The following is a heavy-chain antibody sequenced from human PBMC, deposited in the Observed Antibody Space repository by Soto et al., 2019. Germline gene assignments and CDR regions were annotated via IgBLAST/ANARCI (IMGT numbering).Heavy chain of an antibody. V-gene: IGHV3-9*01. Sequence: GGSLRLSCAASGFTFDDYAMHWVRQAPGKGLEWVSGISWNSGSIGYADSVKGRFTISRDNAKNSLYLQMNSLRAEDTALYYCAKGLYSSSSNWFDPWGQGTMVTVSS. CDR2: ISWNSGSI. J-gene: IGHJ5*02. CDR1: GFTFDDYA. CDR3: AKGLYSSSSNWFDP. D-gene: IGHD6-6*01.